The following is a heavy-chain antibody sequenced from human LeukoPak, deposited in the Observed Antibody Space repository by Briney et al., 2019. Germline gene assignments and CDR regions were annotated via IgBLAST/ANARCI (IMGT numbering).Heavy chain of an antibody. CDR1: GFTFSSYG. CDR3: ARSIVGAIRTPSDY. D-gene: IGHD1-26*01. J-gene: IGHJ4*02. Sequence: GGSLRLSCAASGFTFSSYGMHWVRQAPGKGLEWVAVISYDGSNKYYADSVKGRFTISRDNSKNTLYLQMNSLRDEDTAVYYCARSIVGAIRTPSDYWGQGTLVTVSS. V-gene: IGHV3-30*03. CDR2: ISYDGSNK.